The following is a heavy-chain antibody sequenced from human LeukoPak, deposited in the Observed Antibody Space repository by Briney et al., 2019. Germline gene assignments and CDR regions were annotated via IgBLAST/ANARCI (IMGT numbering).Heavy chain of an antibody. CDR3: AKFHYYYGSGIFDAFDI. CDR2: IYPGDSDT. CDR1: GYRFISNW. J-gene: IGHJ3*02. Sequence: GESLKISFKGSGYRFISNWIGWVRQMPGKGLEWMGIIYPGDSDTRYSPSFQGQVTISADKSISTAYLQWSSLRASDTAMYYCAKFHYYYGSGIFDAFDIWGQGTMVTVSS. V-gene: IGHV5-51*01. D-gene: IGHD3-10*01.